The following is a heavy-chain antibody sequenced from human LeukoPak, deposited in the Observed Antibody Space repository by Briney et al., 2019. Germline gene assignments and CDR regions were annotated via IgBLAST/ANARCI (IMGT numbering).Heavy chain of an antibody. V-gene: IGHV1-69*04. D-gene: IGHD3-22*01. CDR1: GGTFSSYA. J-gene: IGHJ3*02. CDR2: IIPILGIA. Sequence: ASVKVSCTASGGTFSSYAISWVRQAPGQGLEWMGRIIPILGIANYAQKSQGRVTITADKSTSTAYMELSSLRSEDTAVYYCARDTYYYDSSGYPNAFDIWGQGTMVTVSS. CDR3: ARDTYYYDSSGYPNAFDI.